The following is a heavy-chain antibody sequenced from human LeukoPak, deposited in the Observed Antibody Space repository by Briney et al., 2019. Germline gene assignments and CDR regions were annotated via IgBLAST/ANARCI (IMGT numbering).Heavy chain of an antibody. V-gene: IGHV3-23*01. CDR1: GFTFSSYG. Sequence: SGGSLRVSCAASGFTFSSYGMSWVRQAPGKGLEWVSAISGSGGSTYYADSVKGRFTISRDNAKNSLYLQMNSLRAEDTAVYYCARDYVVVVPAGFDYWGQGTLVTVSS. CDR2: ISGSGGST. J-gene: IGHJ4*02. D-gene: IGHD2-15*01. CDR3: ARDYVVVVPAGFDY.